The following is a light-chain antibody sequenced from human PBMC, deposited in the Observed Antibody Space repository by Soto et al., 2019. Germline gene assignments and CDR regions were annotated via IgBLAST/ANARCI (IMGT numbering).Light chain of an antibody. V-gene: IGKV3-20*01. Sequence: ESVLTQSPGTLSLSPGERATLSCRASQTINNYVAWYQQKPGQAPRVLIYDSSIRATGVPDRFSGSGSGTDFTLTISRLEPEDFAVYYCQQYVDSPETFGGGTKVDIK. J-gene: IGKJ4*01. CDR2: DSS. CDR3: QQYVDSPET. CDR1: QTINNY.